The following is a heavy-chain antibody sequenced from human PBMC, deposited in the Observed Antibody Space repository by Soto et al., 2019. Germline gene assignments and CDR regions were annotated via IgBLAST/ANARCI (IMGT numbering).Heavy chain of an antibody. V-gene: IGHV1-3*01. CDR1: GYTFSTCP. D-gene: IGHD3-10*01. J-gene: IGHJ4*02. Sequence: ASVKVSCKASGYTFSTCPMHWVRQAPGQNLEWMGWINAANGDTGYSQNFQGRVTITRDTSASTAYMELSGLRSEDTAVYYCARKDYYGSGSYHFDYWGQGTLVTVSS. CDR3: ARKDYYGSGSYHFDY. CDR2: INAANGDT.